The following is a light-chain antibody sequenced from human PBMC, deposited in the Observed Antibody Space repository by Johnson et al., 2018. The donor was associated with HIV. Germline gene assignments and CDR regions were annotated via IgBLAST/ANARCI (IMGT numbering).Light chain of an antibody. V-gene: IGLV1-51*01. CDR1: TSNIGNNY. Sequence: QSILTQPPSVSAAPGQKVTISCSGGTSNIGNNYVSWYQQLPGTAPKLLIYDNNKRPSGTPYRFPDSQSGPPATLAIPALPPRGEADYDSGARDSSLGALYVFGTGTKVHVL. CDR2: DNN. CDR3: GARDSSLGALYV. J-gene: IGLJ1*01.